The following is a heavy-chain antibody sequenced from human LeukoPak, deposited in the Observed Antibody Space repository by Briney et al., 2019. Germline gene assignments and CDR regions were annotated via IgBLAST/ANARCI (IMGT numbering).Heavy chain of an antibody. D-gene: IGHD1-26*01. CDR1: GYTFTSYD. CDR2: MNPNSGNT. J-gene: IGHJ6*03. CDR3: ARGRQLRHYYYYYMDV. Sequence: ASVKVSCKASGYTFTSYDINWVRQATGQGLEWMGWMNPNSGNTGYAQKFQGRVTMTRNTSISTAYMELSSLRSEDTAVYYCARGRQLRHYYYYYMDVWGKGTTVTISS. V-gene: IGHV1-8*01.